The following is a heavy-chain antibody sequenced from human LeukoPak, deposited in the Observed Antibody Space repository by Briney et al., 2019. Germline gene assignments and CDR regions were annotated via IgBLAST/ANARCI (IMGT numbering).Heavy chain of an antibody. Sequence: PSETLSLTCTVSGGSISSDYWSWIRQPPGKGLEWIGYIYTSGNINYNPSLKSRVTISLDMSKNQFSLRLSSVTAADAAVYYCARLAGSSSSDYWGQGTLVTVSS. CDR2: IYTSGNI. CDR1: GGSISSDY. CDR3: ARLAGSSSSDY. D-gene: IGHD6-6*01. J-gene: IGHJ4*02. V-gene: IGHV4-4*09.